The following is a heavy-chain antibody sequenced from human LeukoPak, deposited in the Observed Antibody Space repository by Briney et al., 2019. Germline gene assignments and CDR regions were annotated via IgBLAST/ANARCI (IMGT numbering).Heavy chain of an antibody. CDR2: INHSGST. V-gene: IGHV4-34*01. D-gene: IGHD6-19*01. CDR1: GGSISGYY. J-gene: IGHJ2*01. CDR3: GRGAAVAGSYWYFDL. Sequence: PSETLSLTCAVYGGSISGYYWNWIRQPPGKGLEWIGEINHSGSTNYNPSLKSRVTISVDTSKNQFSLKLSSVPAADTAVYYCGRGAAVAGSYWYFDLWGRGTLVTVSS.